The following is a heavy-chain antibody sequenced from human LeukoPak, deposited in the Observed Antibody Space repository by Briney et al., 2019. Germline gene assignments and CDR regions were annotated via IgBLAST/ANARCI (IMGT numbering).Heavy chain of an antibody. CDR1: GFTFSSYG. D-gene: IGHD6-13*01. Sequence: GGSLRLSCAASGFTFSSYGMHWVRQAPGKGLEWVAVIWYDGSNKYYADSVKGRFTISRDNSKNTLYLQMNSLRAEDTAVYYCARDRRAAGTSAFDIWGQGTMVTVSS. CDR2: IWYDGSNK. V-gene: IGHV3-33*01. J-gene: IGHJ3*02. CDR3: ARDRRAAGTSAFDI.